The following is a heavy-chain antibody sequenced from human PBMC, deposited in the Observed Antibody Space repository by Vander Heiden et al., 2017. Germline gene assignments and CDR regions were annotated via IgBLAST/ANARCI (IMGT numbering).Heavy chain of an antibody. CDR1: GFTFTSYG. Sequence: QVQLVESGGGVVQPGRSLRLCCAASGFTFTSYGMHWVRQAPGKGLEWVAVLASDGSNNYYADSVKGRFTISRDNSKNTLFLQMNSLRTEDSAVYYCAKDRSSGRDYSDYWGQGTLVTVSS. V-gene: IGHV3-30*18. CDR3: AKDRSSGRDYSDY. CDR2: LASDGSNN. J-gene: IGHJ4*02. D-gene: IGHD3-10*01.